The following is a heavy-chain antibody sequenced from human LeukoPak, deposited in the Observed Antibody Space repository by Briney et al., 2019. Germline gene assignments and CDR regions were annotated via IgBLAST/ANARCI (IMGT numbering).Heavy chain of an antibody. CDR1: GFTFSNYP. J-gene: IGHJ4*02. CDR3: ARSADYDSSGYLFDY. Sequence: GGSLRLSCADSGFTFSNYPMAWVRQAPAKGLEGVSRIDTSGGSTFYADSVKGRFTISRDTSRNILYLQMNSLRVEDTAVYHCARSADYDSSGYLFDYWGQGTRVTVSS. CDR2: IDTSGGST. V-gene: IGHV3-23*01. D-gene: IGHD3-22*01.